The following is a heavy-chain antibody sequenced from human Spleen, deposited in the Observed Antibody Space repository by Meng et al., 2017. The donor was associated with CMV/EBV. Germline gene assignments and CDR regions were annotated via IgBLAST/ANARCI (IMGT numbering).Heavy chain of an antibody. D-gene: IGHD6-19*01. V-gene: IGHV4-39*07. Sequence: SETLSLTCTVSGGSISSSSYYWGWIRQPPGKGLEWIGSIYYSGSTYYNPSLKSRVTISVDTSKNQFSLKLSSVTAADTAVYYCARDAGIGVAGTGFDNWGQGTLVTVSS. CDR2: IYYSGST. CDR3: ARDAGIGVAGTGFDN. CDR1: GGSISSSSYY. J-gene: IGHJ4*02.